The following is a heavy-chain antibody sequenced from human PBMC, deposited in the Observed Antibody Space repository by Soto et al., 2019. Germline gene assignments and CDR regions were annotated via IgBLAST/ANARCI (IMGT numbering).Heavy chain of an antibody. CDR3: AKDAGSYFDY. Sequence: PGGSLRLSCAASGFAFSTYAMTWVRQAPGKGLEWVSVISGSGGSSYNAASVKGRFTISRDNSKNSLYLQMNSLRAEDTAVYYCAKDAGSYFDYWGQGTLVTVSS. J-gene: IGHJ4*02. CDR2: ISGSGGSS. V-gene: IGHV3-23*01. CDR1: GFAFSTYA. D-gene: IGHD3-10*01.